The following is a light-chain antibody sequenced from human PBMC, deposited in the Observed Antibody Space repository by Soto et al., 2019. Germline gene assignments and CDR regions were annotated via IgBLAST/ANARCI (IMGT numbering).Light chain of an antibody. CDR2: EVS. V-gene: IGLV2-8*01. Sequence: QAVVTQPPSASGSPGQSVTISCTGTSSDVGGSNFVSWYQQYPGKAPKLMIYEVSKRPSGVPDRFSGSRSGNTASLTVSGLQTEDEADYYCSSYASAITVVFGGGTKLTVL. CDR3: SSYASAITVV. J-gene: IGLJ3*02. CDR1: SSDVGGSNF.